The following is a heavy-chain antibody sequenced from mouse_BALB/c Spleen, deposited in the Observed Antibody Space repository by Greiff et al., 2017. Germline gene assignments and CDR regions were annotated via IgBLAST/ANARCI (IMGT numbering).Heavy chain of an antibody. CDR3: ARNPNYGSRDYAMDY. Sequence: VQLKESGPELVKPGASVKIPCKASGYTFTDYNMDWVKQSHGKSLEWIGDINPNNGGTIYNQKFKGKATLTVDKSSSTAYMELRSLTSEDTAVYYCARNPNYGSRDYAMDYWGQGTSVTVSS. CDR2: INPNNGGT. J-gene: IGHJ4*01. D-gene: IGHD1-1*01. V-gene: IGHV1-18*01. CDR1: GYTFTDYN.